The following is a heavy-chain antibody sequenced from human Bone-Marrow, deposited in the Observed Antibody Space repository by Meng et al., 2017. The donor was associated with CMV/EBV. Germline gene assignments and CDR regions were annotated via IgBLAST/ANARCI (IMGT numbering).Heavy chain of an antibody. J-gene: IGHJ4*02. CDR2: IIPIFGTA. CDR3: AREFRGYYDSSGYFDY. V-gene: IGHV1-69*05. D-gene: IGHD3-22*01. CDR1: GTFSSYA. Sequence: GTFSSYAISWVRQAPGQGLEWTGGIIPIFGTANYAQKFQGRVTITTDESTSTAYMELSSLRSEDTAVYYCAREFRGYYDSSGYFDYWGQGTLVTVSS.